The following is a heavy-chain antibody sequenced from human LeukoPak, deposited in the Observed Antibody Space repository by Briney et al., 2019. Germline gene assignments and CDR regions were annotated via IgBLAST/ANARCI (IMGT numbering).Heavy chain of an antibody. CDR1: GFTFSSYA. CDR2: IKYDGSST. J-gene: IGHJ6*02. CDR3: ARGLPNFYGMDV. Sequence: PGGSLRLSCAASGFTFSSYAMNWVRQAPGKGLVWVSRIKYDGSSTNYADSVKGRFTISRDNAKNTLYLQMNSLRTEDTAVYYCARGLPNFYGMDVWGQGTTVTVSS. V-gene: IGHV3-74*01.